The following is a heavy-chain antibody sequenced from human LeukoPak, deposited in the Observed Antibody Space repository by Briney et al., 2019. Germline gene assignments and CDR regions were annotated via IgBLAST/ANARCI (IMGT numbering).Heavy chain of an antibody. CDR1: GFTFSSYA. V-gene: IGHV3-23*01. CDR2: ISGRGDST. J-gene: IGHJ4*02. Sequence: GGSLRLSCAASGFTFSSYAMSWVRQAPGKGLEWVSTISGRGDSTYYADSVKGRFTISRDNSKNTLDLQMNSLRAEDSAIYYCAKPRYGTTPNYFDYWGQGTLVTVSS. D-gene: IGHD5-18*01. CDR3: AKPRYGTTPNYFDY.